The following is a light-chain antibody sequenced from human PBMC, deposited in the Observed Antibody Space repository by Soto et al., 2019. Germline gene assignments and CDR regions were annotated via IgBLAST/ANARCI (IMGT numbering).Light chain of an antibody. CDR2: SAS. V-gene: IGKV1-17*03. J-gene: IGKJ4*01. Sequence: DIQMTQSPSTMSASVGDRVTITCRASQGINNYIVWFQQKPGKVPKRLISSASSLQVGVPSGFSGNGFGTDFTLTFINLHPEDFATYYCLHHHSFPLAFGGGTKVEIK. CDR3: LHHHSFPLA. CDR1: QGINNY.